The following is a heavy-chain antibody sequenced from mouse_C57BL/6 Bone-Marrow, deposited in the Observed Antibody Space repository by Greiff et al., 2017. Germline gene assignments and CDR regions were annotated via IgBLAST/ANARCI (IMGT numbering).Heavy chain of an antibody. CDR3: ARGWDYDGFAY. Sequence: VQLKESGGGLVKPGGSLKLSCAASGFTFSDYGMHWVRQAPEKGLEWVAYISSGSSTIYYADTVKGRFTISRDNAKNTLFLQMTSLRSEDTAMYYCARGWDYDGFAYWGQGTLVTVSA. V-gene: IGHV5-17*01. D-gene: IGHD2-4*01. J-gene: IGHJ3*01. CDR2: ISSGSSTI. CDR1: GFTFSDYG.